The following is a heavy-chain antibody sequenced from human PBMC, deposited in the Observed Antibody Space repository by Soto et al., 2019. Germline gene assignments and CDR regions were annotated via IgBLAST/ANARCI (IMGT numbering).Heavy chain of an antibody. CDR3: ARHGWPRKSVTYFDY. CDR1: GCSISSSSYY. D-gene: IGHD4-17*01. J-gene: IGHJ4*02. V-gene: IGHV4-39*01. Sequence: PSETLSLTCTVSGCSISSSSYYWGWIRQPLGKGLEWIGSIYYSGSTYYNPSLKSRVTISVDTSKNQFSLKLSSVTAADTAVYYFARHGWPRKSVTYFDYWGQGTLVTVSS. CDR2: IYYSGST.